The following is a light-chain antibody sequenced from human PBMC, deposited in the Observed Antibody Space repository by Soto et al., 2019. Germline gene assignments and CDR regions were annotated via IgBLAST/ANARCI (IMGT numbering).Light chain of an antibody. Sequence: QSALTQPASVSGSPGQSITISCTGTSSDVGSYNLVSWYQQYPGKAPKLMIYEVTPRPSGVSNRFSGSKSGNTASLTISWLQAEDEADYYCCSYARGSTYVFGTGTKVTF. CDR2: EVT. J-gene: IGLJ1*01. CDR1: SSDVGSYNL. CDR3: CSYARGSTYV. V-gene: IGLV2-23*02.